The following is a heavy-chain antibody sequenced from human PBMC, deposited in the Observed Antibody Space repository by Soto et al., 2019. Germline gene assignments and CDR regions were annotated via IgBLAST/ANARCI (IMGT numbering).Heavy chain of an antibody. CDR1: GFTFSSYS. D-gene: IGHD2-2*01. J-gene: IGHJ6*02. CDR2: ISSSSSYI. V-gene: IGHV3-21*01. CDR3: ARDSYCISTSCSRGPDYGMDV. Sequence: GGSLRLSCAASGFTFSSYSMNWVRQAPGKGLEWVSSISSSSSYIYYADSVKGRFTISRDNAKNSLYLQMNSLRAEDTAVYYCARDSYCISTSCSRGPDYGMDVWGQGTTVTVSS.